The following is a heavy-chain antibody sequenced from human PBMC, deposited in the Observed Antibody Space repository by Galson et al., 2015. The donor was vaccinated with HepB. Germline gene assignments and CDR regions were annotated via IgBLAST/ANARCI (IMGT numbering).Heavy chain of an antibody. Sequence: SLRLSCAASGFTFSDYYMSWIRQAPGKGLEWVSYISSSGSTIYYADSVKGRFTISRDNAKNSLYLQMNSLRAEDTAVYYCARADLTYYYDSSGYLDYWGQGTLVTVSS. V-gene: IGHV3-11*01. CDR3: ARADLTYYYDSSGYLDY. D-gene: IGHD3-22*01. CDR2: ISSSGSTI. J-gene: IGHJ4*02. CDR1: GFTFSDYY.